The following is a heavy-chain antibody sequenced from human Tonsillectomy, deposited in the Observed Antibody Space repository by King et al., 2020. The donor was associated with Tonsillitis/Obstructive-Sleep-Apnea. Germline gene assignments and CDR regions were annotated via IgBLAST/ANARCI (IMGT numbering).Heavy chain of an antibody. CDR2: ISSSSSYI. D-gene: IGHD2-15*01. V-gene: IGHV3-21*01. CDR3: ARDKHCSGGSCYSMNYYYYMDV. CDR1: GFTFSSYS. Sequence: QLVQSGGGLVKPGGSLRLSCAASGFTFSSYSMNWVRQALGKGLEWVSSISSSSSYIYYADSVKGRFTISRDNAKNSLYLQMNSLRAEDTAVYYCARDKHCSGGSCYSMNYYYYMDVWGKGTTVTVSS. J-gene: IGHJ6*03.